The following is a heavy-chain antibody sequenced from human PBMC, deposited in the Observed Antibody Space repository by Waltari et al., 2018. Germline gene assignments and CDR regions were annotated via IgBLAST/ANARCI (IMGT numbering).Heavy chain of an antibody. CDR1: XGTFSTDA. Sequence: VQLVQXGAEVKKPGSXXKVSXKXSXGTFSTDAFSXVRQAPGQGLEWMGRSXPIYDTVYYTEKFQGRVTITADKXTXTAYMELXSLRSEDTXXYYCARDXFCSSGECYWPGDXWXXGXLVTVSS. CDR2: SXPIYDTV. V-gene: IGHV1-69*13. CDR3: ARDXFCSSGECYWPGDX. D-gene: IGHD2-2*01. J-gene: IGHJ5*02.